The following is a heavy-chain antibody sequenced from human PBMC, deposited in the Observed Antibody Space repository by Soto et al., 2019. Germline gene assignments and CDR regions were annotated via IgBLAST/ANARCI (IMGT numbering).Heavy chain of an antibody. CDR2: ISWNSVVI. V-gene: IGHV3-9*01. Sequence: PGGSLRLSCTASGSTFDEYAMYWVRQAPGKGLEWVSGISWNSVVIGYADSVKGRFSISRDNAKNSVFLQINSLRAEDTALYYCATDVRGTSYYGMHVSGQGPTVPVSS. D-gene: IGHD2-15*01. CDR3: ATDVRGTSYYGMHV. J-gene: IGHJ6*02. CDR1: GSTFDEYA.